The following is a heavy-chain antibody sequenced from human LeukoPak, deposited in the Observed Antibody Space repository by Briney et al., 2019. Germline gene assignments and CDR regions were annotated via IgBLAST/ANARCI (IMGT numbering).Heavy chain of an antibody. CDR3: ARVGRSVTSNWFDP. D-gene: IGHD4-17*01. CDR1: DGSFSGYY. Sequence: PSETLSLTCAVYDGSFSGYYWSWIRQPPGKGLEWIGEINHSGSTNYNPSLKSRVTISVDTSKNQFSLKLSSVTAADTAVYYCARVGRSVTSNWFDPWGQGTLVTVSS. V-gene: IGHV4-34*01. CDR2: INHSGST. J-gene: IGHJ5*02.